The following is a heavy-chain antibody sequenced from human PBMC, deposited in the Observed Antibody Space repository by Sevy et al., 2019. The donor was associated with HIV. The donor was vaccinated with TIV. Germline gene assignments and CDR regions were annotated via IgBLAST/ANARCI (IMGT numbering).Heavy chain of an antibody. J-gene: IGHJ5*02. CDR1: GFTFSDDY. CDR2: NSSSGSTI. V-gene: IGHV3-11*01. Sequence: EGSLRRSCAASGFTFSDDYMSWIRQAPGKGLEWVSYNSSSGSTIYYADSVKGRITISRDNAKNSLYLQMNSLRAEDTAVYYCARAAYRSASDWFDPWGQGTLVTVSS. D-gene: IGHD3-16*01. CDR3: ARAAYRSASDWFDP.